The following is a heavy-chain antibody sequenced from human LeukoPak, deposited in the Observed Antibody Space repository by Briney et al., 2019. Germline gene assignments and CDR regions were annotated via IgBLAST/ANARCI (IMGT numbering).Heavy chain of an antibody. D-gene: IGHD4-23*01. Sequence: SVKVSCKASGGTFSSYAISWVRQAPGQGLEWMGGIIPIFGTANYAQKFQGRVTITADESTSTAYMELSSLRSEDTAVYYCASRGFTVVSEGLFDYWGQGTLVTVSS. V-gene: IGHV1-69*01. J-gene: IGHJ4*02. CDR2: IIPIFGTA. CDR3: ASRGFTVVSEGLFDY. CDR1: GGTFSSYA.